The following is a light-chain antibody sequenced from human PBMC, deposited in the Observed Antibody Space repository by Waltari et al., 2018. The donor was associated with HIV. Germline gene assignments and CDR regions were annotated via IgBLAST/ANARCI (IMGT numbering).Light chain of an antibody. CDR3: TTYTAKDSLL. CDR1: SYEFDLHYF. CDR2: GVN. V-gene: IGLV2-14*01. Sequence: SALTQPASVSGSPGQSVTLSCTGPSYEFDLHYFLSGYQQHPCTAPQLIIFGVNSRPSGISSRFSASKSGDTASLTISGLQSGDEADYYCTTYTAKDSLLIGSGTKLTVL. J-gene: IGLJ2*01.